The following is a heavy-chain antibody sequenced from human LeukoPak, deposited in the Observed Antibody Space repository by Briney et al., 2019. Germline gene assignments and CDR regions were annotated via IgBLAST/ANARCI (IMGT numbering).Heavy chain of an antibody. CDR1: GFTLSNFW. Sequence: SGVSLRLSCAASGFTLSNFWMNWVRQAPGEGLEWVANIKKDGSADSVKGRFTISRDNAKNSLYLQMSNLRAEDTAVYFCARGGGLDVWGQGATVTVSS. J-gene: IGHJ6*02. CDR2: IKKDGS. V-gene: IGHV3-7*03. D-gene: IGHD3-16*01. CDR3: ARGGGLDV.